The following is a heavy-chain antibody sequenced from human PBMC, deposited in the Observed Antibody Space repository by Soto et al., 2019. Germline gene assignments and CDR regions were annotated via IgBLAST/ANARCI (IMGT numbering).Heavy chain of an antibody. CDR2: INHSGST. CDR1: GGSFSGYN. J-gene: IGHJ4*02. CDR3: ATSLSPYWYFDY. V-gene: IGHV4-34*01. D-gene: IGHD2-15*01. Sequence: QVQLQQWGAGLLKPSETLSLTCAVYGGSFSGYNWSWIRQPPGKGLEWIGEINHSGSTNYNPSLKSRVTISVDTSKNQFSLKLSSVSAAETAVYYCATSLSPYWYFDYWGQGTLVTVSS.